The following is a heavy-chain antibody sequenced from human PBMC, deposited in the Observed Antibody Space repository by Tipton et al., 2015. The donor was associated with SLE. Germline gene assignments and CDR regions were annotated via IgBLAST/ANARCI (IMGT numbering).Heavy chain of an antibody. D-gene: IGHD6-13*01. Sequence: QSGPEVKKPGESLKISCKGSGYSFTSYWIGWARQMPGKGLEWMGIIYPGDSDTRYSPSFQGQVTISADKSISTAYLQWSSLKASATPMYSCASLEQQLALQHWGQGTLVTVSS. CDR2: IYPGDSDT. V-gene: IGHV5-51*03. J-gene: IGHJ1*01. CDR1: GYSFTSYW. CDR3: ASLEQQLALQH.